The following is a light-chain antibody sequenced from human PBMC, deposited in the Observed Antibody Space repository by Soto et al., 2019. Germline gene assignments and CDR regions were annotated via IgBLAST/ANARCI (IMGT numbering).Light chain of an antibody. CDR3: LQDYNYPRT. Sequence: AIQMTQSPSSLSASVGDRVTITCRASQGIRTELAWYQQKAGKAPQLLIYAASSLQSGVPSRFSGSGSCTDFTLTISSLQPEDFATYYCLQDYNYPRTFGQGTKLEIK. CDR1: QGIRTE. V-gene: IGKV1-6*01. J-gene: IGKJ2*01. CDR2: AAS.